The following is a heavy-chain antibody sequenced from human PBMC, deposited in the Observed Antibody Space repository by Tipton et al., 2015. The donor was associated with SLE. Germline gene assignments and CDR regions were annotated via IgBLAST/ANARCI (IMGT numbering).Heavy chain of an antibody. Sequence: TLSLTCAVYGGSFSGYYWSWIRQPPGKGLEWIGEINHSGSTNYNPSLKSRVTISVDTSKNQFSLKLSSVTAADTAVYYCARDKGWNYDYFDYWGQGTLVTVSS. CDR1: GGSFSGYY. CDR2: INHSGST. V-gene: IGHV4-34*01. D-gene: IGHD1-7*01. J-gene: IGHJ4*02. CDR3: ARDKGWNYDYFDY.